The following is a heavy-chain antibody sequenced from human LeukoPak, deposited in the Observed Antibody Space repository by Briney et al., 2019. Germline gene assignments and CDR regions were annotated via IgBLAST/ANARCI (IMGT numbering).Heavy chain of an antibody. CDR3: ARDASARYSYGSDY. CDR2: INPNSGGT. D-gene: IGHD5-18*01. Sequence: ASVKVSCKASGYTFTGYYMHWVRQAPGQGLEWMGRINPNSGGTNYAQKFQGRVTMTRDTSISTAYIELSRLRSDDTAVYYCARDASARYSYGSDYWGQGTLVTVSS. V-gene: IGHV1-2*06. J-gene: IGHJ4*02. CDR1: GYTFTGYY.